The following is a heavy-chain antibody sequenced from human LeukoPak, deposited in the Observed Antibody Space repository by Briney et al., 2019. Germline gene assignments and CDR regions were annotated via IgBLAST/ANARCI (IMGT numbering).Heavy chain of an antibody. Sequence: GGSLRLSCAASGFIFSDYYMSWIRQAPGRGLEWISYIIGSSSYTKYADSVKGRFTISRDNAKNSLYLQMNSLRAEDTAVYYCARDPYYYDSSGYFPLYYYGMDVWGQGTTVTVSS. CDR2: IIGSSSYT. CDR1: GFIFSDYY. D-gene: IGHD3-22*01. V-gene: IGHV3-11*06. CDR3: ARDPYYYDSSGYFPLYYYGMDV. J-gene: IGHJ6*02.